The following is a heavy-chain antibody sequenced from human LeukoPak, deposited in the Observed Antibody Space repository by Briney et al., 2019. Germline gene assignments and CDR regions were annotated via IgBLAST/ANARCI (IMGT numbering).Heavy chain of an antibody. CDR3: ARARLTSRPEYFDY. Sequence: SQTLSLTCTVSGGSISSGDYYWSWIRQPPGKGLEWIAYMYYSGSTYYNPSLKSRVTISVDTSTNQFSLKLSSVTAADTAVYYCARARLTSRPEYFDYWGQGTLVTVSS. CDR2: MYYSGST. CDR1: GGSISSGDYY. D-gene: IGHD6-6*01. J-gene: IGHJ4*02. V-gene: IGHV4-30-4*01.